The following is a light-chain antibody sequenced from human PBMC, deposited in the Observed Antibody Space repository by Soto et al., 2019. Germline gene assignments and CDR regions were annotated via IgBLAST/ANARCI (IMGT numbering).Light chain of an antibody. CDR1: SSDVGRYSL. CDR3: CSYAGGTSVI. J-gene: IGLJ2*01. Sequence: QSALTQPASVPGSLGQSITISCTGTSSDVGRYSLVSWYQQHPGKAPKLMIFEDIERPSGVSNRFSGSKSGNTASLTISGLQTEDEADYYCCSYAGGTSVIFGGGTKVTVL. V-gene: IGLV2-23*01. CDR2: EDI.